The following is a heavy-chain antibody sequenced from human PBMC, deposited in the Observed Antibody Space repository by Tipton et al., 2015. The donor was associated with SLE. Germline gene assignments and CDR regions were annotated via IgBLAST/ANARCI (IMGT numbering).Heavy chain of an antibody. V-gene: IGHV4-39*07. Sequence: TLSLTCNVSGGSVSSNRYYWGWIRQPPGRGLEWIGSVYYNGRSDYTPSLKTRVTISVDTSKNQFSLKLTSVTAADTAVYYCVRHSTSWFLGIPYWGQGTLVTVSS. CDR3: VRHSTSWFLGIPY. J-gene: IGHJ4*02. D-gene: IGHD2-2*01. CDR2: VYYNGRS. CDR1: GGSVSSNRYY.